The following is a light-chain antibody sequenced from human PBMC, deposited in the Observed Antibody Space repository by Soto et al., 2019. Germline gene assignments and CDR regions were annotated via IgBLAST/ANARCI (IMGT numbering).Light chain of an antibody. CDR2: DAS. J-gene: IGKJ2*01. V-gene: IGKV3-15*01. Sequence: EIVMTQSPATLSVSPGGTATLSCRASQGLGSRLAWYQQKPGQAPRLLIYDASTRATGVPDRFSGSESETEFTLTISSLQSEDFAVYHCQHYHGWVKAFGQGTKLEIK. CDR3: QHYHGWVKA. CDR1: QGLGSR.